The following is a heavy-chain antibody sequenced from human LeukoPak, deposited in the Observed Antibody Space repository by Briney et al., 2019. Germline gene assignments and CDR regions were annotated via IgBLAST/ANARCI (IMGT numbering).Heavy chain of an antibody. CDR3: AREGVIAAAGTIDY. D-gene: IGHD6-13*01. V-gene: IGHV3-66*01. CDR1: GFTVSSNY. Sequence: GGSLRLSCAASGFTVSSNYMSWVRQAPGKGLEWVSVIYSGGSTYYADSVKGRFTISRDNSKNTLYLQMNSLRAEDTAVYYCAREGVIAAAGTIDYWGQGTLVTVSS. CDR2: IYSGGST. J-gene: IGHJ4*02.